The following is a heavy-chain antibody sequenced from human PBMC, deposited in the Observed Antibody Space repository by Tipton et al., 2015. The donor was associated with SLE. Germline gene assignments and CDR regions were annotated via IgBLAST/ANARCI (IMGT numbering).Heavy chain of an antibody. D-gene: IGHD3-22*01. CDR1: GFTFSDYY. CDR2: ISSSGRAI. Sequence: SLRLSCAASGFTFSDYYMSWIRQAPGKGLEWVSYISSSGRAIYYADSVKGRFTISRDNAKNSLYLQMDSLRAEDTAVYYCARDLLRMTTFNYFYGMDVWGQGTTVTASS. V-gene: IGHV3-11*04. J-gene: IGHJ6*02. CDR3: ARDLLRMTTFNYFYGMDV.